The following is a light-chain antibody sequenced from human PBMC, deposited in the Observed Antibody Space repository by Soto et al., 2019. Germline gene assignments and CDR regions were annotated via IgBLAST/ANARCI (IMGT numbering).Light chain of an antibody. CDR2: GAS. CDR3: QQGHYWPLT. J-gene: IGKJ2*01. V-gene: IGKV3-15*01. CDR1: QSISSE. Sequence: EIVMTQSPATLSVSPGESATLSCRASQSISSELAWYQQKPGQPPRLLIYGASTRATGVPARFTGSGSGSDFTLISSGLQSEDFADYYYQQGHYWPLTFGQGTRLEI.